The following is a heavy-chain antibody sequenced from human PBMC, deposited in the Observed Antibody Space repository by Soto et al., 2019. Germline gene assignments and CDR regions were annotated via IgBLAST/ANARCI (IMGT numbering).Heavy chain of an antibody. CDR3: ARDVRKVFDY. V-gene: IGHV4-59*01. CDR2: VYYNGNT. J-gene: IGHJ4*02. CDR1: GGSIRNYY. Sequence: QVRLQESGPRLVKPSETLSLTCTVSGGSIRNYYWSWIRQPPGKRLEWIVYVYYNGNTYYNPSLESRATISVDTSNNQFSLRLTSLTAADTAVYYCARDVRKVFDYWGQGALVTVSS.